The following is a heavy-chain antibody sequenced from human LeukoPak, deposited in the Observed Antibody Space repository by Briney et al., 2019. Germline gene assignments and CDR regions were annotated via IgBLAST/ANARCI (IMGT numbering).Heavy chain of an antibody. V-gene: IGHV1-69*13. Sequence: ASVKVSCKASGGTFSSYAISWVRQAPGQGLEWMGGIIPIFGTANYAQKFQGRVTITADVSTSTAYMELSSLRSEDTAVYYCARSGSSWPYYYYYYYMDVWGKGTTVTISS. CDR2: IIPIFGTA. J-gene: IGHJ6*03. CDR3: ARSGSSWPYYYYYYYMDV. CDR1: GGTFSSYA. D-gene: IGHD6-13*01.